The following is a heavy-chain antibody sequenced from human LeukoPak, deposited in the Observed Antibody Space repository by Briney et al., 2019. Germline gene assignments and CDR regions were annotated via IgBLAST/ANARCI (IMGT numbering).Heavy chain of an antibody. CDR3: ARDLSSTSNWEFDY. CDR2: LNPNNGDT. CDR1: GYTFIDYF. Sequence: GASVKVSCKTSGYTFIDYFIHWVRQAPGQGLEWMGRLNPNNGDTYYAQDFQGRVTMTRDTSISTPYMELSRLTSDDTAVYYCARDLSSTSNWEFDYWGQGTLVTVSS. V-gene: IGHV1-2*06. D-gene: IGHD7-27*01. J-gene: IGHJ4*02.